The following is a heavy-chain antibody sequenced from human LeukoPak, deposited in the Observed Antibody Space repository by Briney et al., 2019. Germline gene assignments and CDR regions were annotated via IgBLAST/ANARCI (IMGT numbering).Heavy chain of an antibody. CDR1: GFTFSNYA. CDR3: AKDQSGYDS. CDR2: ISGSGSST. Sequence: GGSLRLSCAASGFTFSNYAMSWVRQAPGKGLEWVSAISGSGSSTYYADSVKGRFTVSRDKNTLYLQMNSLRAEDTAVYYCAKDQSGYDSWGQGTLVTVSS. J-gene: IGHJ4*02. D-gene: IGHD5-12*01. V-gene: IGHV3-23*01.